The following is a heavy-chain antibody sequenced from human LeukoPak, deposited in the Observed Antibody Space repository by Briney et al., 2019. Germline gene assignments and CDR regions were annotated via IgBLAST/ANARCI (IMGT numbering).Heavy chain of an antibody. CDR3: ARRPEVEKVPAAKVRHLNGMDV. CDR2: IYYSGST. D-gene: IGHD2-2*01. CDR1: GGSISSGGYY. V-gene: IGHV4-31*03. J-gene: IGHJ6*04. Sequence: SQTLSLTCTVSGGSISSGGYYWSWIRQHPGKGLEWIGYIYYSGSTYYNPSLKSRVTISVDTSKNQFSLKLSSVTAADTAVYYCARRPEVEKVPAAKVRHLNGMDVWGKGTTVAVSS.